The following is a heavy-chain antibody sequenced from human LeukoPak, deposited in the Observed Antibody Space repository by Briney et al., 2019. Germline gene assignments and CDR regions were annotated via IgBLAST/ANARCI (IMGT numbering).Heavy chain of an antibody. D-gene: IGHD4-17*01. CDR2: ISAYNGNT. V-gene: IGHV1-18*01. Sequence: ASVKVSCKASGYTFTSYGISWVRQAPGQGLEWMGWISAYNGNTNYAQKLQGRVTMTTDTSTSTAYMELSSLRSEDTAVYCCASCYGDYAGDAFDIWGQGTMVTVSS. CDR3: ASCYGDYAGDAFDI. CDR1: GYTFTSYG. J-gene: IGHJ3*02.